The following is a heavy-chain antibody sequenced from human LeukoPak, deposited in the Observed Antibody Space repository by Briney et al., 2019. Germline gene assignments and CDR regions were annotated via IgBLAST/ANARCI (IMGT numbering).Heavy chain of an antibody. CDR2: IYYSGST. D-gene: IGHD2-15*01. CDR3: ASEGDIVVVVAATRDKMGAFDI. CDR1: GGSISSSSHY. Sequence: SETLSLTCTVSGGSISSSSHYWGWIRQPPGKGLEWIGSIYYSGSTYYNPSLKSRVTISVDTSKNQFSLKLSSVTAADTAVYYCASEGDIVVVVAATRDKMGAFDIWGQGTMVTVSS. V-gene: IGHV4-39*01. J-gene: IGHJ3*02.